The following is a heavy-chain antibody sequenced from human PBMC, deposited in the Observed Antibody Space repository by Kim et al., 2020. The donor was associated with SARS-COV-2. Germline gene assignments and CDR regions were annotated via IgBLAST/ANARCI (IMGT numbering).Heavy chain of an antibody. CDR2: ISAYNGNT. CDR1: GYTFTSYG. V-gene: IGHV1-18*01. J-gene: IGHJ4*02. D-gene: IGHD3-3*01. CDR3: ARGSTIFGVVIGSSFDY. Sequence: ASVKVSCKASGYTFTSYGISWVRQAPGQGLEWMGWISAYNGNTNYAQKLQGRVTMTTDTSTSTAYMELRSLRSDDTAVYYCARGSTIFGVVIGSSFDYWGQGTLVTVSS.